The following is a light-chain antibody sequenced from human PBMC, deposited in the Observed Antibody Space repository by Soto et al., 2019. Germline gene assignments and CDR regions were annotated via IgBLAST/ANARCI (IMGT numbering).Light chain of an antibody. Sequence: DIVMTQSPDSLAVSLGERATINCKSSQSVLYSSNNKNHLAWYQQKPGQPPRLVIYWASTRESGVPDRFSGSGSGTDFTLTISSLQSEDVAVYYCQQYYDTPLTFGQGTKLEIK. V-gene: IGKV4-1*01. J-gene: IGKJ2*01. CDR2: WAS. CDR1: QSVLYSSNNKNH. CDR3: QQYYDTPLT.